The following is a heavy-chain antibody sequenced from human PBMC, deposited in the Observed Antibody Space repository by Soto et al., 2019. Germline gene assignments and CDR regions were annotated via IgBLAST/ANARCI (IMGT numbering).Heavy chain of an antibody. CDR2: ISAYNGNT. CDR1: GYTFTSYG. D-gene: IGHD3-9*01. J-gene: IGHJ4*02. Sequence: ASVKVSCKASGYTFTSYGISWVRQAPGQGLEWMGWISAYNGNTNYAQKLQGRVTMTKDTSTSTAYMELRSLRSDDTAVYYCARDPSYYDILTGPDYWGQGTLVTVSS. V-gene: IGHV1-18*01. CDR3: ARDPSYYDILTGPDY.